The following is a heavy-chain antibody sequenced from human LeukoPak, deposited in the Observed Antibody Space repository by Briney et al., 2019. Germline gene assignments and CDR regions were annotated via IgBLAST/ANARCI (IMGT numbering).Heavy chain of an antibody. CDR2: IQGDGSNT. J-gene: IGHJ4*02. CDR3: ARGTSAGGPISPFDF. V-gene: IGHV3-74*01. D-gene: IGHD6-13*01. CDR1: GFTFSKNW. Sequence: GGSLRLSCVASGFTFSKNWMHWVRQAPGKGLVWVSRIQGDGSNTNYADSVKGRFSISRDNARNTVYLQMNSLRAEDTGIYYCARGTSAGGPISPFDFWGQGTVVTVSS.